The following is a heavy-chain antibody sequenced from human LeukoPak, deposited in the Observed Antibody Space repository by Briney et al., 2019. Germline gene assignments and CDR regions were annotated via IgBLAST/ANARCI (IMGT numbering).Heavy chain of an antibody. CDR2: LSSSSSYI. CDR1: GFTFSSYA. CDR3: ARDLASSEWPHAFDI. J-gene: IGHJ3*02. V-gene: IGHV3-21*01. Sequence: GSLRLFCAASGFTFSSYALSWVRPAPGKGLGWGSSLSSSSSYIYYADSVKGRFTISRDNAKNSLYLQMNSLRAEDTAVYYCARDLASSEWPHAFDIWGQGTMVTVSS. D-gene: IGHD3-3*01.